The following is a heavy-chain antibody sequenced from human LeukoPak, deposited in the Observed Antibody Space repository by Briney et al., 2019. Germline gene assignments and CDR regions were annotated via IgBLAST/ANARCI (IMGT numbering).Heavy chain of an antibody. CDR3: ARGHYSYGPYY. D-gene: IGHD5-18*01. V-gene: IGHV3-30-3*01. J-gene: IGHJ4*02. Sequence: GKSLRLSCAASGFTFSSYAMHWVRQAPGKGLEWVAVISYDGSNKSYADSVKGRFTISRDNSKNTLYLQMNSLRAEDTAVYYCARGHYSYGPYYWGQGTLVTVSS. CDR1: GFTFSSYA. CDR2: ISYDGSNK.